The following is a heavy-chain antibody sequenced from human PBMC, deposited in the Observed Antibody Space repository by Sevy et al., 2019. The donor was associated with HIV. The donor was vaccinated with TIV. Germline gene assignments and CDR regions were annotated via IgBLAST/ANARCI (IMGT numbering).Heavy chain of an antibody. CDR2: IFYSGSP. D-gene: IGHD2-2*01. J-gene: IGHJ6*02. CDR3: ARQREDIIVIPAAFYGMDV. V-gene: IGHV4-39*01. CDR1: GVSIRSSGYY. Sequence: SETLSLTCTVSGVSIRSSGYYWGWIRQPPGKGLEWIGSIFYSGSPNYNPSLKSRVTISVDTSKSQFSLKLSSVTAADTAVYYCARQREDIIVIPAAFYGMDVWGQGTTVTVSS.